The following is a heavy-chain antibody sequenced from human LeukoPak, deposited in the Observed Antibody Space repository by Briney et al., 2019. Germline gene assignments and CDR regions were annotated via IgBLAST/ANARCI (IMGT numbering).Heavy chain of an antibody. Sequence: SETLSLTCTVSGGSISSGDYYWSWIRQPPGKGLEWIGYIYYSGSTYYNPSLKSRVTISVDTSKNQFSLKLSSVTAADTAVYYCARAEEWLRQNWFDPWGQGTLVTVSS. CDR2: IYYSGST. CDR3: ARAEEWLRQNWFDP. V-gene: IGHV4-30-4*01. D-gene: IGHD5-12*01. J-gene: IGHJ5*02. CDR1: GGSISSGDYY.